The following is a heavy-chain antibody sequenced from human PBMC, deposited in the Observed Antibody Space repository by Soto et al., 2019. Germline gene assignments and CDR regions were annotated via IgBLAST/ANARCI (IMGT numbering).Heavy chain of an antibody. V-gene: IGHV1-3*01. J-gene: IGHJ4*02. CDR3: ARDDPGFGGSHYIDYFNS. D-gene: IGHD1-26*01. Sequence: KVSCNASGYTFTSYGMSWVRHSPGQRLEWGGGINGGMGNISYTEHYRGKAPFPRDTPAGTVNIHRSTLTSEDKVVFYCARDDPGFGGSHYIDYFNSWGKGALVTV. CDR1: GYTFTSYG. CDR2: INGGMGNI.